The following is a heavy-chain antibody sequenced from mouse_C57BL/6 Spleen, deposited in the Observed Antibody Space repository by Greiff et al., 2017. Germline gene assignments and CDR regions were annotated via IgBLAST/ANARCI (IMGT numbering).Heavy chain of an antibody. CDR2: IYPGDGDT. V-gene: IGHV1-82*01. Sequence: QVQLQQSGPELVKPGASVKISCKASGYAFSSSWMNWVKQRPGKGLEWIGRIYPGDGDTNYNGKFKGKATLTADKSSSTAYMQLSSLTSEDSAVYFCARELTGTPLDYWGQGTTLTVSS. CDR3: ARELTGTPLDY. CDR1: GYAFSSSW. D-gene: IGHD4-1*01. J-gene: IGHJ2*01.